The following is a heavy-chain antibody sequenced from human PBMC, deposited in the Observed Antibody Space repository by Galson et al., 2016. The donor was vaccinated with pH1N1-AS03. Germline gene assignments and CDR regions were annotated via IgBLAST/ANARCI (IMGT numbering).Heavy chain of an antibody. CDR3: ARVSGEDGRGGYKGASAMDA. V-gene: IGHV1-69*04. D-gene: IGHD5-24*01. CDR2: INPMVGLA. J-gene: IGHJ6*02. Sequence: SVKVSCKASGYAFTDYYIHWVRQAPGQGLEWMGRINPMVGLADYAQKLQDRVTITADKSTSTVYMELGSLRSEDTAVYYCARVSGEDGRGGYKGASAMDAWGQGTTVTVSS. CDR1: GYAFTDYY.